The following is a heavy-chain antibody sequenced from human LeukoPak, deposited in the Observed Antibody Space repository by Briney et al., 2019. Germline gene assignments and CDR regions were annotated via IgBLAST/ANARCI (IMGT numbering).Heavy chain of an antibody. CDR1: GGSISSDY. Sequence: PSETLSLTCTVSGGSISSDYWNWIRQPPGKGLEWIGYIYYRGSTNYNPSLKSRVSISVHTSKKQFSLKVSSVTTADTAMYYCARQHGSGSYYSRAIDYWGQGTLVTVPS. CDR3: ARQHGSGSYYSRAIDY. V-gene: IGHV4-59*01. CDR2: IYYRGST. J-gene: IGHJ4*02. D-gene: IGHD3-10*01.